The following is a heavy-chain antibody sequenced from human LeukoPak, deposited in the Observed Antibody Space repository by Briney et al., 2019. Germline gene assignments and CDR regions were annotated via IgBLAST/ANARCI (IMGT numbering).Heavy chain of an antibody. CDR3: ARDPWSGTTHFDY. Sequence: GGSLRLSCAASGFTFSSYSMDWVRQAPGKGLEWVSYISSSSSTIYYADSVKGRFTISRDNAKNSLYLQMNSLRAEDTAVYYCARDPWSGTTHFDYWGQGTLVTVSS. J-gene: IGHJ4*02. D-gene: IGHD3-3*01. CDR2: ISSSSSTI. CDR1: GFTFSSYS. V-gene: IGHV3-48*01.